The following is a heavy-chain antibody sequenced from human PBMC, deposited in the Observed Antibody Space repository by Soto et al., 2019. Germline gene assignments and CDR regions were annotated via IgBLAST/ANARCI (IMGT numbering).Heavy chain of an antibody. CDR1: GGSFSGYS. J-gene: IGHJ4*02. Sequence: QVQLQQWGAGLLKPSETLSLTCAVHGGSFSGYSWTWIRQSPGKGLEWIGQMNGGGSANYHPSLMRRVTISVGTSNNEIFLELRSVTAADTAVYYCARGLFSGTPYSGGWYFFDYWGQGTLVTVSS. V-gene: IGHV4-34*01. CDR2: MNGGGSA. D-gene: IGHD3-10*01. CDR3: ARGLFSGTPYSGGWYFFDY.